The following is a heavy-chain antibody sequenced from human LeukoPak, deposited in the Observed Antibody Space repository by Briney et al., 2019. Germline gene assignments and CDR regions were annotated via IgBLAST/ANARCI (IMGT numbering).Heavy chain of an antibody. J-gene: IGHJ5*02. CDR1: GYTFTSYG. CDR3: ARDRSPIVVVPAARRPRTGWFDP. CDR2: ISAYNGNT. V-gene: IGHV1-18*01. Sequence: GASVKVSCKASGYTFTSYGISWVRQAPGQGLEWMGWISAYNGNTNYAQKLQGRVTMTTDTSTSTAYMELRSLRSDDTAVYYCARDRSPIVVVPAARRPRTGWFDPWGQGTLVTVSS. D-gene: IGHD2-2*01.